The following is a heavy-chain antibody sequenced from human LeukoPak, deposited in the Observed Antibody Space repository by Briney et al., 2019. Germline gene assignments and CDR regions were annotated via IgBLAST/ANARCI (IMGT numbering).Heavy chain of an antibody. Sequence: GGSLRLSCAASGFTFSSYAMHWVRQAPGKGLEWVAVISYDGSNKYYADSVKGRFTISRDNSKNTLYLQMNSLRAEDTAVYYCATYEEYFDLWGRGTLVTVSS. J-gene: IGHJ2*01. V-gene: IGHV3-30-3*01. D-gene: IGHD5-12*01. CDR3: ATYEEYFDL. CDR1: GFTFSSYA. CDR2: ISYDGSNK.